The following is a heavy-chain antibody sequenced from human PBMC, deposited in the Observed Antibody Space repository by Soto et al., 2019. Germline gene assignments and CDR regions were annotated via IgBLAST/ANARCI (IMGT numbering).Heavy chain of an antibody. D-gene: IGHD3-3*01. CDR3: AREGYDFWSGYASYYYYYMDV. J-gene: IGHJ6*03. CDR1: GGSISSYY. CDR2: IYYSGST. Sequence: SETLSLTCTVSGGSISSYYWSWIRQPPGKGLEWIGYIYYSGSTNYNPSLKSRVTIPVDTSKNQFSLKLSSVTAADTAVYYCAREGYDFWSGYASYYYYYMDVWGKGTTVTVSS. V-gene: IGHV4-59*01.